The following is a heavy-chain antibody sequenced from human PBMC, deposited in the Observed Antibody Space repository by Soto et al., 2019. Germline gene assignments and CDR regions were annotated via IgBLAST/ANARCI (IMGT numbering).Heavy chain of an antibody. CDR1: GFTFSSYA. J-gene: IGHJ4*02. CDR3: AKDKGRGIAAAGEGFDY. V-gene: IGHV3-23*01. CDR2: ISGSGGST. D-gene: IGHD6-13*01. Sequence: GGSLRLSCAASGFTFSSYAMSWVRQAPGKGLEWVSAISGSGGSTYYADSVKGRFTISRDNSKNTLYLQMNSLRAEDTAVYYCAKDKGRGIAAAGEGFDYWGQGTLVTVSS.